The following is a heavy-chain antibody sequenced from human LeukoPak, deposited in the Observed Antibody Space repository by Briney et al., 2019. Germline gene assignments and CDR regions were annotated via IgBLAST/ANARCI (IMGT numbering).Heavy chain of an antibody. CDR2: INPNSGGT. J-gene: IGHJ5*02. Sequence: ASVKVSCKASGYTFTGYYMHWVRQAPGQGLEWMGWINPNSGGTNYAQKFQGRVTMTRDTSISTAYMELSRLRSDDTAVYYCARDNPYYYDSSGYYSGYNWFDPWGQGTLVTVSS. CDR1: GYTFTGYY. CDR3: ARDNPYYYDSSGYYSGYNWFDP. V-gene: IGHV1-2*02. D-gene: IGHD3-22*01.